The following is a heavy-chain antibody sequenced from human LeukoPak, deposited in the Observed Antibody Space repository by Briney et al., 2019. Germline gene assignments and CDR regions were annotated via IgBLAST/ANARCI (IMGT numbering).Heavy chain of an antibody. J-gene: IGHJ6*03. CDR2: IYYSGST. V-gene: IGHV4-59*01. CDR3: ARTTEGGYTYGYFYYYYMDV. CDR1: GGSISSYY. Sequence: SETLSLTCTVSGGSISSYYWSRIRKPPGKALEWIGYIYYSGSTNYNPSLKSRVTISVDTSKNQFSLKLRSVTAADTAVYYCARTTEGGYTYGYFYYYYMDVWGKGTTVTISS. D-gene: IGHD5-18*01.